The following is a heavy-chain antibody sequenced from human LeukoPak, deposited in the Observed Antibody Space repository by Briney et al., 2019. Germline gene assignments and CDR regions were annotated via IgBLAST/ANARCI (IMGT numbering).Heavy chain of an antibody. CDR2: ITGST. D-gene: IGHD7-27*01. CDR1: GFTFSSYA. V-gene: IGHV3-23*01. Sequence: GGSLRLSCAASGFTFSSYAMNWVRQAPGKGLEWVSGITGSTYYADSVKGRFTISRDNSKNTLYLQMNSLSAVDTAVYYCARDRSSQGIWGSDYWGQGTLVTVSS. CDR3: ARDRSSQGIWGSDY. J-gene: IGHJ4*02.